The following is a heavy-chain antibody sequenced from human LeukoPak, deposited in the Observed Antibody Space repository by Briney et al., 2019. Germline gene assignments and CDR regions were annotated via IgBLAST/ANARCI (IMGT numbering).Heavy chain of an antibody. CDR2: ISAYNGNT. CDR3: ARVPQLAAAGTNPPQNHDY. CDR1: GYTFTSYG. V-gene: IGHV1-18*01. Sequence: GASVKVSCKASGYTFTSYGISWVRQAPGQGLEWMGWISAYNGNTNYAQKLQGRVTMTRDTSISTAYMELSRLRSDDTAVYYCARVPQLAAAGTNPPQNHDYWGQGTLVTVSS. J-gene: IGHJ4*02. D-gene: IGHD6-13*01.